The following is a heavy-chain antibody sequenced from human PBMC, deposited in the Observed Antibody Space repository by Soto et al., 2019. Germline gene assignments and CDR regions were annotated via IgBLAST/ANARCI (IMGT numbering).Heavy chain of an antibody. CDR1: GDSVSSNSAA. V-gene: IGHV6-1*01. D-gene: IGHD4-17*01. Sequence: SQTLSLTCAISGDSVSSNSAAWNWIRQSPSRGLEWLGGTYYRSKWYNDYAVSVKSRITINPDTSKNQFSLQLNSVTPEDTAVYYCARSPGYGDWYYYYGMDVWGQGTTVTVSS. J-gene: IGHJ6*02. CDR3: ARSPGYGDWYYYYGMDV. CDR2: TYYRSKWYN.